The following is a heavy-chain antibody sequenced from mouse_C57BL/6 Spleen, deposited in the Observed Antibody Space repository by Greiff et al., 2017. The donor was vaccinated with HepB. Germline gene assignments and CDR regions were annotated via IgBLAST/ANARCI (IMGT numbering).Heavy chain of an antibody. CDR1: GYTFTSYG. D-gene: IGHD1-1*01. CDR3: ARSHDYYGSSYDFDY. Sequence: QVQLQQSGAELARPGASVKLSCKASGYTFTSYGISWVKQRTGQGLEWIGEIYPRSGNTYYNEKFKGKATLTADKSSSTAYMELRSLTSEDSAVYFCARSHDYYGSSYDFDYWGQGTTLTVSS. J-gene: IGHJ2*01. V-gene: IGHV1-81*01. CDR2: IYPRSGNT.